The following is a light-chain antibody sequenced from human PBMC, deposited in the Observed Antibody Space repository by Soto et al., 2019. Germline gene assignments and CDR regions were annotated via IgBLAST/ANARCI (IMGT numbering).Light chain of an antibody. CDR3: QHYLTWPLA. CDR1: QGVGST. Sequence: ELVLTQSPATLSVSPGESATLSCRASQGVGSTLAWYQQKPGRAPRLLIYDAYIRATGIPARFSGAGSGTEFTPTISRLQSDDFAVYYCQHYLTWPLAFGGGTRVEI. J-gene: IGKJ4*01. V-gene: IGKV3-15*01. CDR2: DAY.